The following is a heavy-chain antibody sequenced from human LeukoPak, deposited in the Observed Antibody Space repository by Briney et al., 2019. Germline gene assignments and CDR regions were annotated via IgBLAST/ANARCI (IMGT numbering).Heavy chain of an antibody. D-gene: IGHD3-10*01. CDR1: GFTFSSYW. CDR2: INSDGSST. J-gene: IGHJ4*02. V-gene: IGHV3-74*01. Sequence: GGSLRLSCAASGFTFSSYWMHWVRQAPGKGLVWVSRINSDGSSTSYADSVKGRFTISRDNAKNTLYLQMNSLRAEDTAVYYCARDYYGSGSYPLFDYWGQGTLVTASS. CDR3: ARDYYGSGSYPLFDY.